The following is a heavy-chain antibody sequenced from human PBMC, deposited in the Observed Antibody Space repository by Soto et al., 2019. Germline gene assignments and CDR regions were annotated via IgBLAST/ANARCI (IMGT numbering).Heavy chain of an antibody. Sequence: SETLSLTCIVSGDSISSGNFYWTWIRQPPGKGLECIGKIYRSGSTHYNPPLKSRMSISIDTSKNQFSLRLSSVTAADTAVYYCARAGGGWGRYGLDVWGQGTTVTVSS. CDR2: IYRSGST. CDR1: GDSISSGNFY. CDR3: ARAGGGWGRYGLDV. D-gene: IGHD3-16*01. J-gene: IGHJ6*02. V-gene: IGHV4-61*01.